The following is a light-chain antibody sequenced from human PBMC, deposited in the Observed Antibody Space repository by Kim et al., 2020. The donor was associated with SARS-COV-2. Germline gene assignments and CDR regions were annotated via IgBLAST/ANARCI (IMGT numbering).Light chain of an antibody. J-gene: IGKJ5*01. CDR3: QQYSNLIT. V-gene: IGKV3-11*01. CDR1: QSVSSC. CDR2: DAS. Sequence: PGESATLSCWASQSVSSCLAWYQQKPGQAPRLLVYDASNRATGTPARFSGSGSETDFTLTISSLEPEDFAVYYCQQYSNLITFGQGTRLEIK.